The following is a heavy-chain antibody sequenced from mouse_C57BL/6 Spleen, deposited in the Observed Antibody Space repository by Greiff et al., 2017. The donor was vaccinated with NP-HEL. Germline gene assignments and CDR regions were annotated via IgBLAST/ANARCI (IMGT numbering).Heavy chain of an antibody. CDR1: GYSITSGYY. CDR2: ISYDGSN. D-gene: IGHD1-1*01. V-gene: IGHV3-6*01. Sequence: DVKLQESGPGLVKPSQSLSLTCSVSGYSITSGYYWNWIRQFPGNKLEWMGYISYDGSNNYNPSLKNRISITRDTSKNQFFLKLNSVTTEDTATYYCASYINYGSSYWYFDVWGTGTTVTVAS. J-gene: IGHJ1*03. CDR3: ASYINYGSSYWYFDV.